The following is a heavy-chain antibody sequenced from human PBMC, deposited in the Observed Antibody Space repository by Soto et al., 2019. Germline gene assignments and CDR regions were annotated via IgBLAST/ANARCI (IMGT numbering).Heavy chain of an antibody. CDR3: AHIPNYYQYDWFDP. D-gene: IGHD3-16*01. J-gene: IGHJ5*02. CDR1: GFSLTTRGVG. V-gene: IGHV2-5*02. Sequence: QITLKESGPTLVKPTQTLTLTCTFSGFSLTTRGVGVGWIRQPPGKALECLALIYWDDDKRYSPSLQSRLSITEDTSQNQVVLTMTNVDPVDTATYYCAHIPNYYQYDWFDPWGQGTLVSVSS. CDR2: IYWDDDK.